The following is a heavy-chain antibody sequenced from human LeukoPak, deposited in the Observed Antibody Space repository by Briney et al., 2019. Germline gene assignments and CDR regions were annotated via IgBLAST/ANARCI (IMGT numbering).Heavy chain of an antibody. D-gene: IGHD2-2*01. J-gene: IGHJ3*02. Sequence: GGSLRLSCAASGFTFSDYYMSWIRQAPGKGLEWVSYISSSGSTIYYADSVKGRFTISRDNAKNSLYLQMNSLRAEDTAVYYCARAARGKYCSSTSCDSDPFDIWGQGTMVTVSS. V-gene: IGHV3-11*04. CDR1: GFTFSDYY. CDR2: ISSSGSTI. CDR3: ARAARGKYCSSTSCDSDPFDI.